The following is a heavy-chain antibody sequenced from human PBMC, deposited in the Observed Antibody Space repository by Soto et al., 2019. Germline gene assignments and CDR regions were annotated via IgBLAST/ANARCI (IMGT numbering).Heavy chain of an antibody. V-gene: IGHV1-69*13. D-gene: IGHD6-6*01. CDR1: GGTFSNYA. CDR3: ARGIIEYSKSSGYFHN. Sequence: SVKVSCKASGGTFSNYAISWVRQAPGQGLEWMGGIIPFFATANYAQRFQGRLTITADLSTSTAYMEVSSLRSEDTAVYYCARGIIEYSKSSGYFHNWGQGTLVTVSS. CDR2: IIPFFATA. J-gene: IGHJ1*01.